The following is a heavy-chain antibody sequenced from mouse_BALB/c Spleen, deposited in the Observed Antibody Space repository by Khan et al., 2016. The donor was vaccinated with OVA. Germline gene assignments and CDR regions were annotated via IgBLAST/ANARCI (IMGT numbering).Heavy chain of an antibody. CDR1: GDSITSGY. Sequence: EVQLQESGPSLVNPSQTLSLTCSVSGDSITSGYWNWIRKFPGNKLEYMGYINYSGSTYYNPSLKSRISITRDTSKNQYYLQMISVTTEDTANYCCASNYCGSCYWCFDFWGAGTTVTVSS. J-gene: IGHJ1*01. V-gene: IGHV3-8*02. D-gene: IGHD1-1*01. CDR3: ASNYCGSCYWCFDF. CDR2: INYSGST.